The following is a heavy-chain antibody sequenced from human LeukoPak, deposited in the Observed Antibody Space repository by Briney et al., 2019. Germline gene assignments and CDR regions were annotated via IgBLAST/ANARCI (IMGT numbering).Heavy chain of an antibody. J-gene: IGHJ4*02. CDR2: ISSNGGST. D-gene: IGHD3-10*01. Sequence: GGSLRLSCAASGFTFSSYAMHWVRQAPGKGLEYVSAISSNGGSTYYANSVKGRFTISRDNSKNTLYLQMGSLRAEDMAVYYCARISHKWFGELCVDYWGQGTLVTVSS. CDR1: GFTFSSYA. CDR3: ARISHKWFGELCVDY. V-gene: IGHV3-64*01.